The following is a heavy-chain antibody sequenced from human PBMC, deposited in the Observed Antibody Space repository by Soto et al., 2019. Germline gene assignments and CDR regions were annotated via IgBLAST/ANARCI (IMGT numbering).Heavy chain of an antibody. J-gene: IGHJ6*02. Sequence: GASVEVSCKASGGTFSSYAISWVRQAPGQGLEWMGGIIPIFGTANYAQKFQGRVTITADKSTSTAYMELSSLRSEDTAVYYCATKRKDDYSNLPPPFYYYYGMDVWGQGTTVTVSS. V-gene: IGHV1-69*06. CDR3: ATKRKDDYSNLPPPFYYYYGMDV. CDR1: GGTFSSYA. D-gene: IGHD4-4*01. CDR2: IIPIFGTA.